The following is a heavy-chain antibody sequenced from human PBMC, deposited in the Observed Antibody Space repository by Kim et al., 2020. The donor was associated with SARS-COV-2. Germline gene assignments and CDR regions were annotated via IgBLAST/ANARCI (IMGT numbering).Heavy chain of an antibody. CDR3: AKGILLSGAAQFDY. V-gene: IGHV3-23*01. CDR1: GFTFNHFA. J-gene: IGHJ4*02. Sequence: GGSLRLSCAASGFTFNHFAMSWVRQAPGKGLEWVSTISGSAVTSYDADSVKGRFTISRDNSKNTLYLQMNSLRAEDTAVYYCAKGILLSGAAQFDYWGQGTLVTVSS. D-gene: IGHD6-25*01. CDR2: ISGSAVTS.